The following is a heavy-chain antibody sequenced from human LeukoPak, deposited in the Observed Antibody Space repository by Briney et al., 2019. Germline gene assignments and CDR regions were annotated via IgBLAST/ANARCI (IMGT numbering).Heavy chain of an antibody. CDR1: GGTFSSYA. J-gene: IGHJ4*02. V-gene: IGHV1-69*04. Sequence: ASVKVSCKASGGTFSSYAISWVRQAPGQGLEWMGRIIPILGIANYAQKFQGRVTMTRNTSINTAYMELSSLRSEDTAVYYCARGSRRDGYNTLFDYWGQGTLVTVSS. CDR3: ARGSRRDGYNTLFDY. CDR2: IIPILGIA. D-gene: IGHD5-24*01.